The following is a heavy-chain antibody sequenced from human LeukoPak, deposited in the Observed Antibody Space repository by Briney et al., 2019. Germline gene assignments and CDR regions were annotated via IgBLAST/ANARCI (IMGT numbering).Heavy chain of an antibody. V-gene: IGHV1-2*02. J-gene: IGHJ3*02. CDR3: ACALLLGVAFDI. CDR2: IYPNSGGT. Sequence: GASVRVSCKASGYTFTGYYMHWVRQAPGQGLEWMGWIYPNSGGTYYAQKFQGRVTMTRDTSISTAYMELSRLRSDDTAVYYCACALLLGVAFDIWGQGTMVTVSS. CDR1: GYTFTGYY. D-gene: IGHD3-10*01.